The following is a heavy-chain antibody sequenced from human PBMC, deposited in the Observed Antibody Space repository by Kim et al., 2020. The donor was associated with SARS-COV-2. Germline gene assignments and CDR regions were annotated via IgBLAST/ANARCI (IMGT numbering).Heavy chain of an antibody. Sequence: SETLSLTCEITDVSFSGFFGAWIRKSPEKGLEWFGEVNQRGSTAYNPSLRSRVSISVDAPRGQFCLTLRCVTAADTAVYYCARAKGSCGPWSRGTGV. CDR2: VNQRGST. D-gene: IGHD3-10*01. J-gene: IGHJ5*02. CDR3: ARAKGSCGP. CDR1: DVSFSGFF. V-gene: IGHV4-34*01.